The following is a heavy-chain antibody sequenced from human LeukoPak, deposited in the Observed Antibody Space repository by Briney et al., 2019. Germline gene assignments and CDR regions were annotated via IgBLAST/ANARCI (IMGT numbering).Heavy chain of an antibody. Sequence: ASVKVSCKASGYTFSGYYIHWVRQAPGQGLEWMGWINTNSGGTKYAQRFQGRVTMTRDTSISTAYMEVSRLRSDDTAVYFCASSRFLEWLYLLDYWGQGTLVTASS. CDR1: GYTFSGYY. J-gene: IGHJ4*02. CDR2: INTNSGGT. V-gene: IGHV1-2*02. CDR3: ASSRFLEWLYLLDY. D-gene: IGHD3-3*01.